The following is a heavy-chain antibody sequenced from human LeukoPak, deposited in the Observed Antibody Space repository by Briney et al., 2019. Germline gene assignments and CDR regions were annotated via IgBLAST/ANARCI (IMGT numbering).Heavy chain of an antibody. J-gene: IGHJ6*03. CDR3: AKGSGYEHNYYYYYMDV. V-gene: IGHV3-30*02. CDR1: GFTFSSYG. Sequence: GGSLRLSCAASGFTFSSYGMHWVRQPPGKGLEWVAFIRYDGSHKFYADSVKGRFTISRDNSKNTLYLQMNSLRAEDTAVYYCAKGSGYEHNYYYYYMDVWGKGTTVTISS. D-gene: IGHD5-12*01. CDR2: IRYDGSHK.